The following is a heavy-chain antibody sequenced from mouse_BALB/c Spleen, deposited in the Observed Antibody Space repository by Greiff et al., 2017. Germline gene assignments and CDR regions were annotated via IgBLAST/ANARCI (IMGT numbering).Heavy chain of an antibody. CDR2: ISDGGSYT. CDR1: GLTFSDYY. V-gene: IGHV5-4*02. D-gene: IGHD4-1*01. Sequence: EVQGVESGGGLVKPGGSLKLSCAASGLTFSDYYMYWVRQTPEKRLEWVATISDGGSYTYYPDSVKGRFTISRDNAKNNLYLQMSSLKSEDTAMYYCARDLGRDAMDYWGQGTSVTVSS. J-gene: IGHJ4*01. CDR3: ARDLGRDAMDY.